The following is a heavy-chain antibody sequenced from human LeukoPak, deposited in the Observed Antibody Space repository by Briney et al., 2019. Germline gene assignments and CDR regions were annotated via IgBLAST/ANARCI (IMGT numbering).Heavy chain of an antibody. D-gene: IGHD2-21*02. CDR1: GFTVSSNY. CDR3: VREDTPATANY. J-gene: IGHJ4*02. CDR2: IYSDGGT. V-gene: IGHV3-53*01. Sequence: GGSLRLSCAASGFTVSSNYMSWVRQAPGKGLEWVSVIYSDGGTYYADSVTGRFTISRDNSKDTLFLQMHSLRPGDTAVYYCVREDTPATANYWGQGTLVTISS.